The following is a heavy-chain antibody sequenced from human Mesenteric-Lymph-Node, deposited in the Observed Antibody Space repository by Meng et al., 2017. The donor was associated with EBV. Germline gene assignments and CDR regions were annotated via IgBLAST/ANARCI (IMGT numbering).Heavy chain of an antibody. CDR1: GGSISSSIYY. D-gene: IGHD2/OR15-2a*01. V-gene: IGHV4-39*01. CDR2: IYYSGST. CDR3: ASLSGDYFDY. Sequence: PPPPESGPGLVTPSEPRAPPCTVSGGSISSSIYYWGWIRQPPGKGLEWIGSIYYSGSTYYKPSLKSRVTISVDTSKNQFSLKLSSVTAADTAVYYCASLSGDYFDYWGQGTLVTVSS. J-gene: IGHJ4*02.